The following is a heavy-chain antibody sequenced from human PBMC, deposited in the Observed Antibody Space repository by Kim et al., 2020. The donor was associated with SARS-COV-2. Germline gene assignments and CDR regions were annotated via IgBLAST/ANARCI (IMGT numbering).Heavy chain of an antibody. Sequence: PSLKSRVTISVDTSKNQFSQKLSSVTAADTAVYYCARVIGPAATNWFDPWGQGTLVTVSS. CDR3: ARVIGPAATNWFDP. D-gene: IGHD2-2*01. V-gene: IGHV4-30-2*05. J-gene: IGHJ5*02.